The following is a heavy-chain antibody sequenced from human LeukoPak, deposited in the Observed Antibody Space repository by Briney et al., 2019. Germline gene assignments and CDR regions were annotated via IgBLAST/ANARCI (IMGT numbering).Heavy chain of an antibody. Sequence: SETLSLTCAVYGGSFSGYYWSWIRQPPGKGLEWIGEINHSGSTNYNPSLKSRVTISVDTSKNQFSLKLSSVTAADTAVYYCARHPARYYDSSGYYPYFDYWGQGTLVTVSS. CDR1: GGSFSGYY. CDR3: ARHPARYYDSSGYYPYFDY. V-gene: IGHV4-34*01. J-gene: IGHJ4*02. CDR2: INHSGST. D-gene: IGHD3-22*01.